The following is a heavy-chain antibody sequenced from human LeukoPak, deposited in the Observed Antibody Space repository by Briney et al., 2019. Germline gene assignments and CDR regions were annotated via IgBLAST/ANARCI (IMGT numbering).Heavy chain of an antibody. V-gene: IGHV3-23*01. Sequence: PGRSLRLSCAASGFTFSSYAMSWVRRAPGKGLEWVSGISGSGGRTYYADSVTGRFTISRDNSKYTLYLQMNSLRAEDTAVYYCAKVLGVAVAGTVDYWGQGTLVTVSS. CDR3: AKVLGVAVAGTVDY. CDR2: ISGSGGRT. D-gene: IGHD6-19*01. J-gene: IGHJ4*02. CDR1: GFTFSSYA.